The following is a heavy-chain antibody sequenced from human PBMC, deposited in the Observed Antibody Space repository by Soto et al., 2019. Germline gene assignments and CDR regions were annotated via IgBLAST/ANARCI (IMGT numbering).Heavy chain of an antibody. CDR1: GYTFTSYA. J-gene: IGHJ4*02. D-gene: IGHD3-22*01. V-gene: IGHV1-3*01. Sequence: ASVKVSCKASGYTFTSYAMHWVRQAPGQRLEWMGWINAGNGNTKYSQKFQGRVTIARDTSASTAYMELSSLRSEDTAVYYCARSTYYYDSSGYYWLYYFDYWGQGTLVTVSS. CDR2: INAGNGNT. CDR3: ARSTYYYDSSGYYWLYYFDY.